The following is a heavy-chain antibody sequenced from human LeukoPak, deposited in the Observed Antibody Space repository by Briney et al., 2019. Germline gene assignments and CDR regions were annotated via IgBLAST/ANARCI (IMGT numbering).Heavy chain of an antibody. D-gene: IGHD3-3*01. CDR3: VRGYDFWYEF. V-gene: IGHV1-8*02. CDR1: GYTFTSYY. Sequence: GASVKVSCKASGYTFTSYYMHWVRQAPGQGLEWMGWMNPNNGNTGYAQKFQGRVTMTRTTSISTAYMELSGLRSEDTAVYYCVRGYDFWYEFWGQGTLVTVSS. CDR2: MNPNNGNT. J-gene: IGHJ4*02.